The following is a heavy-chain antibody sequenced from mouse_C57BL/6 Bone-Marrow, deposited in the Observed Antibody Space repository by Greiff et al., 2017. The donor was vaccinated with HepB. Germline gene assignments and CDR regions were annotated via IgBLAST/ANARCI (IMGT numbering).Heavy chain of an antibody. CDR2: IYPGDGDT. Sequence: VKLQESGAELVKPGASVKISCKASGYAFSSYWMNWVKQRPGKGLEWIGQIYPGDGDTNYNGKFKGKATLTADKSSSTAYMQLSSLTSEDSAVYFCARVGAYYYGSSYGGFFDYWGQGTTLTVSS. V-gene: IGHV1-80*01. CDR1: GYAFSSYW. CDR3: ARVGAYYYGSSYGGFFDY. J-gene: IGHJ2*01. D-gene: IGHD1-1*01.